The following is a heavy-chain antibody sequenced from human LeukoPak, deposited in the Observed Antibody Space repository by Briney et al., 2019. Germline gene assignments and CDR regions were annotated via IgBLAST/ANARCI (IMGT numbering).Heavy chain of an antibody. J-gene: IGHJ4*02. D-gene: IGHD3-22*01. CDR2: IYYTGST. CDR1: AGSISSSSYY. CDR3: ARLPSDYYDNSGYQYYFDY. Sequence: PETLSLTSTLSAGSISSSSYYWGWIRHPPGKGLEWTGRIYYTGSTYYNPSLKSRVTISVDTSKNQLSLKLSSVTAADTAVCYCARLPSDYYDNSGYQYYFDYWGQGTLVTVSS. V-gene: IGHV4-39*01.